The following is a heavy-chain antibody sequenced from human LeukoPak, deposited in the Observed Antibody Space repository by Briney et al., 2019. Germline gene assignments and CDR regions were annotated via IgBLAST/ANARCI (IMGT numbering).Heavy chain of an antibody. CDR3: AREASGGYFDY. Sequence: ASVKVSCKASGYTFSSYYMHWVRQAPGQGLEGVGLINPTGDSTNYARNFRGRVTMTRDTSTSTVYMDLSSLRSEDTAVYYCAREASGGYFDYWGQGTLVTVSS. CDR2: INPTGDST. V-gene: IGHV1-46*01. CDR1: GYTFSSYY. D-gene: IGHD4-23*01. J-gene: IGHJ4*02.